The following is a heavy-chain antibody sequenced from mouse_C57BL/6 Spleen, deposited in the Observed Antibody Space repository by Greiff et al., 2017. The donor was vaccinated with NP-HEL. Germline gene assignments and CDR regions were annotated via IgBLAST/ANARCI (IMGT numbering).Heavy chain of an antibody. Sequence: EVQLQQSGAELVRPGASVKLSCTASGFNITDYYMHWVKQRPEQGLEWIGRIDPEDGDTEYAPKFQGKATMTADTSSNTAYLQLSSLTSEDTAVYYCCFYYGSSYFFDYWGQGTTLTVSS. J-gene: IGHJ2*01. D-gene: IGHD1-1*01. V-gene: IGHV14-1*01. CDR2: IDPEDGDT. CDR3: CFYYGSSYFFDY. CDR1: GFNITDYY.